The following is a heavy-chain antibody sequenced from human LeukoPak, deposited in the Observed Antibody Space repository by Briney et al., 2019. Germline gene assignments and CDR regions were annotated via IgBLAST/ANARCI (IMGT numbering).Heavy chain of an antibody. V-gene: IGHV3-30*18. Sequence: GGSLRLSCAASGFIFSSYGMAWVRQAPGKGLDWVALISYDGSNTYYGDSAKGRFTISRDNSKNTLYLQMNRLRAEDTAVYFCAKDKALLHYYGLDVWGQGTTVTVSS. CDR1: GFIFSSYG. D-gene: IGHD2-15*01. J-gene: IGHJ6*02. CDR2: ISYDGSNT. CDR3: AKDKALLHYYGLDV.